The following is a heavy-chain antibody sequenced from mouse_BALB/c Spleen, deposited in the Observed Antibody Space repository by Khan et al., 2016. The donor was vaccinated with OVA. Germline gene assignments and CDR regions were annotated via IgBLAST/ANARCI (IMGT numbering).Heavy chain of an antibody. Sequence: QIQLVQSGPELKKPGETVKISCKASGYTFTNYGMNWVKQAPGKGLKWMGWINTYTGEPTYADDFKGRFAFSLETSASTAYLQIHNLKNEDMATYFCAREPTRFDYWGQGTTLTVSS. CDR1: GYTFTNYG. V-gene: IGHV9-1*02. J-gene: IGHJ2*01. CDR2: INTYTGEP. CDR3: AREPTRFDY.